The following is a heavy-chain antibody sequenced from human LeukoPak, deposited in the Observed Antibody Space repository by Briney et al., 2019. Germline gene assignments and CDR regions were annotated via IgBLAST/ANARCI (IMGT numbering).Heavy chain of an antibody. D-gene: IGHD2-2*01. Sequence: SETLSLACTVSGGFVSSANYYWSWIRQPPGKGLEWIGYIYYGGTTNYNPSLKSRVTISVDTSKTQFSLKLSSVTAADTAVYYCVRSGDSTSSVGAYWYGMDVWGQGTTVTVSS. CDR1: GGFVSSANYY. CDR3: VRSGDSTSSVGAYWYGMDV. V-gene: IGHV4-61*01. CDR2: IYYGGTT. J-gene: IGHJ6*02.